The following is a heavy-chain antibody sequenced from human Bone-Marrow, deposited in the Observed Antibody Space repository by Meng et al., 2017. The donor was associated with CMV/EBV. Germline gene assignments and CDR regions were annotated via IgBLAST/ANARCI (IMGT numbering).Heavy chain of an antibody. D-gene: IGHD5-18*01. Sequence: SVKVSCKASGGTFSSYAISWVRQAPGQGLEWMGGIIPILGIANYAQKFQGRVTITADKSTSTAYMELSSLRSEDTAVYYCARQGYSHGMDVWGQGTLVTVSS. CDR3: ARQGYSHGMDV. V-gene: IGHV1-69*10. CDR1: GGTFSSYA. CDR2: IIPILGIA. J-gene: IGHJ6*02.